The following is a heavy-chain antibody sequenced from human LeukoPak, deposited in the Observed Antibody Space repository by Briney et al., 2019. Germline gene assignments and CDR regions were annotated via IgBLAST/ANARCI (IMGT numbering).Heavy chain of an antibody. CDR1: GGSISSYY. CDR2: IYYSGST. D-gene: IGHD1-14*01. V-gene: IGHV4-59*01. J-gene: IGHJ4*02. CDR3: ARRQTDHYFDY. Sequence: SETLSLTCTVSGGSISSYYWSWIRQPPGKGLEWIGYIYYSGSTNYNPSLKSRVTISVDTSKNQFSLKLSSVTAADTAVYYCARRQTDHYFDYWGQGTLVTVSS.